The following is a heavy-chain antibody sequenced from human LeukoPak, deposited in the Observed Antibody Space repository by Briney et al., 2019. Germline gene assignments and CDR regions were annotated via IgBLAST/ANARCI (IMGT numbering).Heavy chain of an antibody. Sequence: GESLKISCKGSGYSFTSYWIGWVRQMPGKGLEWKGIIHPGDSDTRYSPSFQGQVTISADKSISTAYLQWSSLKASDTAMYYCARGPLLAPYYFDYWGQGTLVTVSS. V-gene: IGHV5-51*01. CDR1: GYSFTSYW. J-gene: IGHJ4*02. D-gene: IGHD2-21*01. CDR2: IHPGDSDT. CDR3: ARGPLLAPYYFDY.